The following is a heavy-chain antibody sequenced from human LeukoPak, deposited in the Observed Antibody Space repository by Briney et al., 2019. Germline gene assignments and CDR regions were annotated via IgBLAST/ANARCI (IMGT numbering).Heavy chain of an antibody. J-gene: IGHJ5*02. CDR1: GYIFTGYY. CDR2: INSNGGGT. D-gene: IGHD2-15*01. Sequence: ASVKVSCKASGYIFTGYYILWVRQAPGQGLEWMGWINSNGGGTNYAQKFQGRVTMTRDTSISTAYMEPSRLTSDDTAVYYCARWVGYSNWFDPWGQGTLVTVSS. V-gene: IGHV1-2*02. CDR3: ARWVGYSNWFDP.